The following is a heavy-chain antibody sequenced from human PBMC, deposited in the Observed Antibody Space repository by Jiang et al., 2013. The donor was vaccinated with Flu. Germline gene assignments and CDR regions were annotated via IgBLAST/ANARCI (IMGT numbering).Heavy chain of an antibody. CDR2: MNPNSGNT. V-gene: IGHV1-8*01. J-gene: IGHJ5*02. Sequence: TSYALNWVRQATGQGLEWLGWMNPNSGNTGYAQNFQGRVTMTRDTSIGTAYMELSSLRSEDTAVYYCARDYGGNSGWFDPWGQGTLVTVSS. CDR1: TSYA. CDR3: ARDYGGNSGWFDP. D-gene: IGHD4-23*01.